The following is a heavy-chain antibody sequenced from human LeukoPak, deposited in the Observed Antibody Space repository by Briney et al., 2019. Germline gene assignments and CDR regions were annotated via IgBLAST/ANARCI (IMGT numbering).Heavy chain of an antibody. D-gene: IGHD3-3*01. Sequence: SGGSLRLSCAASGFTFSSYSMNWVRQAPGKGLEWVSYISSSSSTIYYADSVKGRFTISRDNAKNSLYLQMNSLRAEETAVYYCARNPYYDFWSGYYTGGDYWGQGTLVTVSS. V-gene: IGHV3-48*01. CDR3: ARNPYYDFWSGYYTGGDY. J-gene: IGHJ4*02. CDR2: ISSSSSTI. CDR1: GFTFSSYS.